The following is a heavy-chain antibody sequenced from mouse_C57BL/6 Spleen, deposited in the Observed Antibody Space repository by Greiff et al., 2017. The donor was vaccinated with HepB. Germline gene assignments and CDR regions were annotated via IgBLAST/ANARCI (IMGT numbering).Heavy chain of an antibody. J-gene: IGHJ2*01. CDR2: ISYSGST. CDR3: ARGEGDFDY. CDR1: GYSITSGYD. V-gene: IGHV3-1*01. Sequence: EVKLVESGPGMVKPSQSLSLTCTVTGYSITSGYDWHLIRHFPGNKLEWVGYISYSGSTNYNPYLKSRISITHDTSKNHFFLKLNSVTTEDTATYYCARGEGDFDYWGQGTTLTVSS.